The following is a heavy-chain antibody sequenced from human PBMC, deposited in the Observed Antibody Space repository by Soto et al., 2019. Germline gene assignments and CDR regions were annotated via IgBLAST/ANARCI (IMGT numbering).Heavy chain of an antibody. CDR2: IWYDGSNK. D-gene: IGHD3-22*01. Sequence: VGSLRLSCAASGFTFSNYGMHWVRQAPGKGLEWVAVIWYDGSNKYYADSVKGRFTISRDNSKNTLYLQMNSLRAKDTAVYYCATQPKDQGSYYDSSQTYYFDYWGQGTLVTVS. J-gene: IGHJ4*02. CDR3: ATQPKDQGSYYDSSQTYYFDY. CDR1: GFTFSNYG. V-gene: IGHV3-33*01.